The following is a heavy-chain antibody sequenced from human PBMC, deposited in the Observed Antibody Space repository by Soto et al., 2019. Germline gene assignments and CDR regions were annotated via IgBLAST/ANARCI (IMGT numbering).Heavy chain of an antibody. Sequence: GGSLRLSCAASGFTFDEFAMSWVRQAPGKGLEWVSAISGSGGSTYYADSVKGRFTISRDNSKNTLYLQMNSLRAEDTAVYYCAKDQDTAMDYYFDYWGQGTLVTVSS. D-gene: IGHD5-18*01. CDR1: GFTFDEFA. V-gene: IGHV3-23*01. J-gene: IGHJ4*02. CDR2: ISGSGGST. CDR3: AKDQDTAMDYYFDY.